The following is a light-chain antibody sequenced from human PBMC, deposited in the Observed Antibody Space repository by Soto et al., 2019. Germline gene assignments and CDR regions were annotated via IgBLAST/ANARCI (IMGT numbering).Light chain of an antibody. CDR1: SSDVGGYNY. CDR2: DVS. Sequence: QSVLTQPASVSGSPGQSITISCTGTSSDVGGYNYVSWYQQHPGKAPKLMIYDVSNRPSGVSNRFSGSKSGNTASLTIPGLQAEDEADYYCSSYTSSSTFYGFGTGTKVTVL. CDR3: SSYTSSSTFYG. J-gene: IGLJ1*01. V-gene: IGLV2-14*01.